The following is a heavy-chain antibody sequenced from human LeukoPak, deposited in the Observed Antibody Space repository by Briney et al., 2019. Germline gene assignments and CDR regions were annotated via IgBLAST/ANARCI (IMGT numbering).Heavy chain of an antibody. CDR1: GYSISSGYY. D-gene: IGHD4-17*01. Sequence: SETLSLTCTVSGYSISSGYYWGCFRQPPGEGLEWIGSIYHSGGTYYNPSLKSRVTMSVDTSKNEFSLKLSSVTAADTAVYYCARDRSVTYDAVDIWGQGTMVTVSS. CDR3: ARDRSVTYDAVDI. V-gene: IGHV4-38-2*02. J-gene: IGHJ3*02. CDR2: IYHSGGT.